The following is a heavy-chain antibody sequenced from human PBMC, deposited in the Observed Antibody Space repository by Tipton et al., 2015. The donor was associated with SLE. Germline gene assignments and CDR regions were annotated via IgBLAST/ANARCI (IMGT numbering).Heavy chain of an antibody. CDR2: IYPGDSDT. CDR1: GYRFTTSW. J-gene: IGHJ6*02. Sequence: QLVQSGAEVKKPGESLKISCKGSGYRFTTSWIAWVRQMPGKGLEWMGIIYPGDSDTTYSPSFQGQVTISADKSISTAYLQWSSLKASDTAKYYCARHLVGATPTDYGMDVWGQGTTVTVSS. D-gene: IGHD1-26*01. V-gene: IGHV5-51*01. CDR3: ARHLVGATPTDYGMDV.